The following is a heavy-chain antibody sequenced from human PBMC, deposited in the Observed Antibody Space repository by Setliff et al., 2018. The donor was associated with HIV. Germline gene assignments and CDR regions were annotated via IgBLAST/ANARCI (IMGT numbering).Heavy chain of an antibody. J-gene: IGHJ5*01. D-gene: IGHD5-18*01. CDR3: ARDRGYSYLDS. CDR1: GDSFSGYD. V-gene: IGHV4-59*10. Sequence: SETLSLTCAVYGDSFSGYDWNWIRQPPGQGLEWIGRIYTSGITNYNSSLKSRVTMSIDTSKNQFSLNLSSVTAADTAMYYCARDRGYSYLDSWGQGTLVTVSS. CDR2: IYTSGIT.